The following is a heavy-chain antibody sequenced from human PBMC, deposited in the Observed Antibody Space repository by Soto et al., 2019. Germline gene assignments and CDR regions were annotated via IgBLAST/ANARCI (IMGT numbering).Heavy chain of an antibody. D-gene: IGHD5-18*01. Sequence: PGGSLRLSCAASGFTFSSYAMHWVRQAPGKGLEWVAVISYDGSNKYYADSVKGRFTISRDNSKSTLYLQMNSLRAEDTAVYYCARDMHSYGPPLYYYYYYGMDVWGQGTTVTVSS. CDR2: ISYDGSNK. J-gene: IGHJ6*02. V-gene: IGHV3-30-3*01. CDR1: GFTFSSYA. CDR3: ARDMHSYGPPLYYYYYYGMDV.